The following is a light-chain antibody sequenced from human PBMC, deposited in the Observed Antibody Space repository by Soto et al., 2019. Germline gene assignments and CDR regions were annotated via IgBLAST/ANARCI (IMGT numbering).Light chain of an antibody. CDR3: LLSYNGPYV. CDR1: TGAVTNGHY. Sequence: QAVVTQEPSLTVSPGGTVTLTCGSSTGAVTNGHYPYRFQQKPGQAPRTLIYDTTNRHSWTPARFSGSLLGGKAALTLSGAQPEDEAEYYCLLSYNGPYVFGTGTKVTV. J-gene: IGLJ1*01. V-gene: IGLV7-46*01. CDR2: DTT.